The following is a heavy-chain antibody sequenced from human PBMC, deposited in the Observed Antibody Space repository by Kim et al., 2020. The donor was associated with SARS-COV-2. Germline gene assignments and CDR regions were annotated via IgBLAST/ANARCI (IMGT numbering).Heavy chain of an antibody. CDR1: GYTFTSYG. CDR2: ISAYNGNT. J-gene: IGHJ6*02. D-gene: IGHD5-18*01. CDR3: ARDEYSFGKLRSHSYYYYGMDV. V-gene: IGHV1-18*01. Sequence: ASVKVSCKASGYTFTSYGISWVRQAPGQGLEWMGWISAYNGNTNYAQKLQGRVTMTTDTSTSTAYMELRSLRSDDTAVYYCARDEYSFGKLRSHSYYYYGMDVWGQGTTVTVSS.